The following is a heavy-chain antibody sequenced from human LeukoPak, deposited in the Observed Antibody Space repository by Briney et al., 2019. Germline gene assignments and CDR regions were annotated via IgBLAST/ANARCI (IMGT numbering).Heavy chain of an antibody. CDR2: SDPEDGET. Sequence: ASVKVSCKVSGYTLTELSMHWVRQAPGKGLEWMGGSDPEDGETIYAQKFQGRVTMTEDTSTDTAYMELSSLRSEDTAVYYCATDHLEDSSGYPPAYWGQGTLVTVSS. D-gene: IGHD3-22*01. CDR3: ATDHLEDSSGYPPAY. CDR1: GYTLTELS. J-gene: IGHJ4*02. V-gene: IGHV1-24*01.